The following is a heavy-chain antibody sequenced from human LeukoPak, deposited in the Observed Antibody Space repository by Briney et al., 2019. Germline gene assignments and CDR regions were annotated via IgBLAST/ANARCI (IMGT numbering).Heavy chain of an antibody. J-gene: IGHJ5*02. Sequence: VASVKVSCKASGYTFTDYFLDWVRQAPGQGLEWMGWINPNSGGTNYAQKFQGRVTMTRDTSISTAYMELSRLRSEDTAVYYCATDLLAGGLKTFDPWGQGTLVTVSS. CDR2: INPNSGGT. CDR1: GYTFTDYF. CDR3: ATDLLAGGLKTFDP. V-gene: IGHV1-2*02.